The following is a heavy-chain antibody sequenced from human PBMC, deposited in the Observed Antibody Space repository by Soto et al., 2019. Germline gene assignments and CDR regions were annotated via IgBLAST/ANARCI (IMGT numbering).Heavy chain of an antibody. V-gene: IGHV3-30*18. Sequence: STRLWTAASELTFRDLGIRWILQSPVKWLEWFAVISYDLSNKYYSDSVKGRFTSSGDNSKNKLYLQMNSLRAEDTAVYYCAKENQTYYDYIWGSYPAFDYWVQRSLVIGSS. CDR2: ISYDLSNK. J-gene: IGHJ4*02. CDR1: ELTFRDLG. CDR3: AKENQTYYDYIWGSYPAFDY. D-gene: IGHD3-16*02.